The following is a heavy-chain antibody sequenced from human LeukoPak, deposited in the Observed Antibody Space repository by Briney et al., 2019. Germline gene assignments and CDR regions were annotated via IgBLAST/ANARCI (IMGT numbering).Heavy chain of an antibody. D-gene: IGHD3-22*01. J-gene: IGHJ1*01. CDR3: AKDPQGVTDYYYDSSGYPIEYFQH. CDR1: GFTFSSYG. Sequence: GGSLRLSCAASGFTFSSYGMHWVRQAPGKGLEWVAVISYDGSNKYYADSVKGRFTISRDNSKNTLYLQMNSLRAEDTAVYYCAKDPQGVTDYYYDSSGYPIEYFQHWGQGTLVTVSS. CDR2: ISYDGSNK. V-gene: IGHV3-30*18.